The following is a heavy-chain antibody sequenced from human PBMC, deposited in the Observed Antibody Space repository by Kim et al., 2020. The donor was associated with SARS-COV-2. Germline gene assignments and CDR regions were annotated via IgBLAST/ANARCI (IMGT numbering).Heavy chain of an antibody. Sequence: NYNPSLKSRVTISVDTSKNQFSLKLSSVTAADTAVYYCARGHLQMRGTDYWGQGTLVTVSS. CDR3: ARGHLQMRGTDY. J-gene: IGHJ4*02. V-gene: IGHV4-34*01.